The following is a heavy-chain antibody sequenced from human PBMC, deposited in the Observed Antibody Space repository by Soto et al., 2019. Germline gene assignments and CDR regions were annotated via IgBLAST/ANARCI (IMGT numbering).Heavy chain of an antibody. V-gene: IGHV3-21*01. Sequence: EVQLVESGGGLVKPGGSLRLSCAASGFTFSSYSMNWVRQAPGKGLEWVSSISSSSSYIYYADSVKGRFTISRDNAKNSLYLQMNGLRAEDTAVYYCARFPSPRSIYGMDVWGQGTTVTVSS. CDR3: ARFPSPRSIYGMDV. CDR2: ISSSSSYI. J-gene: IGHJ6*02. D-gene: IGHD2-2*01. CDR1: GFTFSSYS.